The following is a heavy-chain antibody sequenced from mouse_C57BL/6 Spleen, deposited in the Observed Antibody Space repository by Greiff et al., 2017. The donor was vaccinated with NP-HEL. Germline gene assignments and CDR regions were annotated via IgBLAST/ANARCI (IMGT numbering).Heavy chain of an antibody. CDR3: ARSTMVYFDY. Sequence: VQLQQSGVELARPGASVKMSCKASGYTFTSYTMHWVKQRPGQGLEWIGYINPSSGYTKNNQKFKDKATLTADKSSSTAYMQLSSLTSEDSAVYYCARSTMVYFDYWGQGTTLTVSS. CDR1: GYTFTSYT. CDR2: INPSSGYT. D-gene: IGHD1-1*02. V-gene: IGHV1-4*01. J-gene: IGHJ2*01.